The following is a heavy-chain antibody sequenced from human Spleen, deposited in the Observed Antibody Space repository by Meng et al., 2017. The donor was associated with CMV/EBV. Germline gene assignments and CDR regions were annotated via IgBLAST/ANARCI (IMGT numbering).Heavy chain of an antibody. CDR2: INNDGSSR. CDR1: FTFSRNW. D-gene: IGHD2-21*01. CDR3: ARDDAIAHCGGDWCWLDP. J-gene: IGHJ5*02. Sequence: FTFSRNWMHWVRQAPGKGLVWVSRINNDGSSRDYADSVKGRFTISRDNANNTLYLQMNSLRGDDTAVYYCARDDAIAHCGGDWCWLDPWGQGTLVTVSS. V-gene: IGHV3-74*01.